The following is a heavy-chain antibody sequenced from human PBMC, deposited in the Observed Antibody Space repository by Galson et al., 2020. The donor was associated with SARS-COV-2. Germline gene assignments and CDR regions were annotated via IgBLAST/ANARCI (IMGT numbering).Heavy chain of an antibody. CDR3: AKGPKKYSGSYAKLDY. D-gene: IGHD1-26*01. CDR2: ISWNSGSI. CDR1: GFTFDDYA. J-gene: IGHJ4*02. Sequence: GGSLRLSCAASGFTFDDYAMHWVRQAPGKGLEWVSGISWNSGSIGYADSVKGRFTISRDNAKNSLYLQMSSLRAEETALYYCAKGPKKYSGSYAKLDYWGQGTLVTVSS. V-gene: IGHV3-9*01.